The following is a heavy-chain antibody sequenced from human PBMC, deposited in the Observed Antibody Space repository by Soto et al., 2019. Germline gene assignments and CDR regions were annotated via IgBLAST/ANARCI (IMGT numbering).Heavy chain of an antibody. V-gene: IGHV4-59*01. CDR3: ARDAAAQRSYYFDY. Sequence: SETLSLTCTVSGGSISSYYWSWIRQPPGKGLEWIGYIYYSGSTNYNPSLKSRVTISVDTSKNQFSLKLSSVTAADTAVYYCARDAAAQRSYYFDYWGQGTLVTVSS. CDR2: IYYSGST. D-gene: IGHD6-13*01. J-gene: IGHJ4*02. CDR1: GGSISSYY.